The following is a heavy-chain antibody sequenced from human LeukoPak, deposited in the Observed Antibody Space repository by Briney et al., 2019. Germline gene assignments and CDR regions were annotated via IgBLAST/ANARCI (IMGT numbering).Heavy chain of an antibody. CDR3: ARDFGYCSSTSCYTADY. D-gene: IGHD2-2*02. V-gene: IGHV1-24*01. Sequence: GASVKVSCKVSGYTLTELSMHWVRQAPGKGLEWMGGFDPEDGETIYAQKFQGRVTMTEDTSTDTAYMELSSLRSEDTAVYYCARDFGYCSSTSCYTADYWGQGTLVTVSS. J-gene: IGHJ4*02. CDR1: GYTLTELS. CDR2: FDPEDGET.